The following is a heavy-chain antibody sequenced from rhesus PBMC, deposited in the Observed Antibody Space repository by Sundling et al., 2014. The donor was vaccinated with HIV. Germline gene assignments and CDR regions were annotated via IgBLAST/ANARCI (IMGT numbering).Heavy chain of an antibody. Sequence: QVQLQESGPGLLKPSETLSLTCAVSGGSISGGFGWSWIRLPPGKGLEWVGYIGGSSGNTYYQSSLKSRVTISKDTSKNQLSLKLTSVTAADTAVYFCARELPGSGGFDYWGQGILVTVSS. D-gene: IGHD6-31*01. V-gene: IGHV4-127*01. CDR3: ARELPGSGGFDY. CDR2: IGGSSGNT. J-gene: IGHJ4*01. CDR1: GGSISGGFG.